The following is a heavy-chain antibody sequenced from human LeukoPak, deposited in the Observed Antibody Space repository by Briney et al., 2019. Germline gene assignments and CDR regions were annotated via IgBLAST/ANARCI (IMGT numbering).Heavy chain of an antibody. CDR2: ISYDGSNK. D-gene: IGHD3-10*01. Sequence: GGSLRLSCAASGVTFSSYAMHWVRQAPGKGLEWVAVISYDGSNKYYADSVKGRFTISRDNSKNTLYLQMNSLRAEDTAVYYCAKDTITMVRGSRSPFDYWGQGTLVTVSS. V-gene: IGHV3-30*04. CDR1: GVTFSSYA. CDR3: AKDTITMVRGSRSPFDY. J-gene: IGHJ4*02.